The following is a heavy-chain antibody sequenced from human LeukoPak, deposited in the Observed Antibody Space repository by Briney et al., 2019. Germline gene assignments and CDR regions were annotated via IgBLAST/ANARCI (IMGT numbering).Heavy chain of an antibody. V-gene: IGHV3-30*07. CDR1: GYALRVYP. CDR3: ARAGGAWSTTHYYYYMDV. CDR2: ISYEKGEE. Sequence: GGSLRLSCAPSGYALRVYPMYCVRDAPGKGVEGVAFISYEKGEELYADSVKGRFTISRDDSKSTLYLQMNSLRPEDSAIFYCARAGGAWSTTHYYYYMDVWAKGPRSPSP. J-gene: IGHJ6*03. D-gene: IGHD1-1*01.